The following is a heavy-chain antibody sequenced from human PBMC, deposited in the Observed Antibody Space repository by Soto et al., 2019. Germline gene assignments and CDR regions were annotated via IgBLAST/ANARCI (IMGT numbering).Heavy chain of an antibody. CDR1: GESSSGSSYY. J-gene: IGHJ4*02. V-gene: IGHV4-39*01. CDR3: SRQGTTVVTQAYLDH. CDR2: SYYHGLT. D-gene: IGHD2-21*02. Sequence: SETLSLLSLVSGESSSGSSYYWGWIRHPPGKRLGWIGGSYYHGLTYYKPSFKSRVTISIDTSKNQFSLKPSSVTATDTAGYYCSRQGTTVVTQAYLDHWHQGALVAV.